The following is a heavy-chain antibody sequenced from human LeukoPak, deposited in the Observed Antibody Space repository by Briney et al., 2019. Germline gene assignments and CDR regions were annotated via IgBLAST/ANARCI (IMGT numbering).Heavy chain of an antibody. V-gene: IGHV3-53*05. CDR2: IYRGGST. J-gene: IGHJ3*02. CDR3: ARHLKGYAGASGAFDI. D-gene: IGHD3-3*01. Sequence: GGSLRLSCAASGFTVSSIYMSWVRQAPGKGLEWVSIIYRGGSTYYADPVKGRFTISRDNSKNTLYLQMNSLRAEDTAVYYCARHLKGYAGASGAFDIWGQGTMVTVSS. CDR1: GFTVSSIY.